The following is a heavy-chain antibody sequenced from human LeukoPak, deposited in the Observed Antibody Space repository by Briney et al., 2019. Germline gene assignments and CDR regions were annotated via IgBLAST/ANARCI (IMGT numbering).Heavy chain of an antibody. CDR3: ARDNSGWFDP. CDR1: GGSISSGDYY. D-gene: IGHD1-26*01. J-gene: IGHJ5*02. CDR2: IYYSGST. V-gene: IGHV4-30-4*01. Sequence: SETLSLTCTVSGGSISSGDYYWSWIRQPPGRGLEWIGYIYYSGSTYYNPSLKSRVTISVDTSKNQFSLKLSSVTAADTAVYYCARDNSGWFDPWGQGTLDTVSS.